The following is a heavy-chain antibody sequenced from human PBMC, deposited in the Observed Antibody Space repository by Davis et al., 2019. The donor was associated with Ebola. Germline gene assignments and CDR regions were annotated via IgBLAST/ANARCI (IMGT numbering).Heavy chain of an antibody. V-gene: IGHV4-59*01. CDR2: IYYSGST. CDR1: GGSISSYY. J-gene: IGHJ4*02. Sequence: SETLSLTCTVSGGSISSYYWSWIRQPPGKGLEWIGYIYYSGSTNYNPSLKSRVTISVDTSKNQFSLKLSSVTAADTAVYYCVRVYCSGGSCYFDYWGQGTLVTVSS. D-gene: IGHD2-15*01. CDR3: VRVYCSGGSCYFDY.